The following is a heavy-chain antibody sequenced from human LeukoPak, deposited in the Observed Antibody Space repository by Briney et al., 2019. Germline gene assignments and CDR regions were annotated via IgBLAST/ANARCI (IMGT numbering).Heavy chain of an antibody. CDR2: ISGSGGST. J-gene: IGHJ6*02. V-gene: IGHV3-23*01. D-gene: IGHD6-13*01. Sequence: GGSLRLSCAASGFTFSSYAMSWVRQAPGKGLEWVSSISGSGGSTYYAAPVTGRFTTSKDNCKNMLYLQLNNLRAEDTAMYYCAKEAAAPSYYYYGLDVWGQGTTVTVSS. CDR3: AKEAAAPSYYYYGLDV. CDR1: GFTFSSYA.